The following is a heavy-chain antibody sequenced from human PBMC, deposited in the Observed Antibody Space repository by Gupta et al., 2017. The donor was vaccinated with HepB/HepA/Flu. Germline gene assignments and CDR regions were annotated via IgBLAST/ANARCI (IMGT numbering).Heavy chain of an antibody. CDR1: GFTFSRYW. D-gene: IGHD1-7*01. CDR3: ARLELAYYFYGMDV. V-gene: IGHV3-7*01. CDR2: IKQDGSEK. J-gene: IGHJ6*01. Sequence: EVQLVESGGGLVQPGGSLRLACAAPGFTFSRYWMSWVRQAPGKGLEWVANIKQDGSEKYYVDSAKGRFTISRDNAKNSLYLQVNSLRAEDTAVYYCARLELAYYFYGMDVWGLGTTVTVSS.